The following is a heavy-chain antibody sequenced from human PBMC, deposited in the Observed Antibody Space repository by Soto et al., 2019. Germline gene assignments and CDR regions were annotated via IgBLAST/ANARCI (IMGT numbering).Heavy chain of an antibody. Sequence: EVQLVESGGGLVKPGGSLRLSCVASGFSFSSYSMNWVRQAPGKGLEWVSSISSSSNYIYYADSVKGRFTISRDNAKNSLYLQMNRLRAEDTAVYYCARDRVEMATVFDYWGQGTLVTVSS. D-gene: IGHD4-4*01. CDR2: ISSSSNYI. J-gene: IGHJ4*02. CDR3: ARDRVEMATVFDY. V-gene: IGHV3-21*01. CDR1: GFSFSSYS.